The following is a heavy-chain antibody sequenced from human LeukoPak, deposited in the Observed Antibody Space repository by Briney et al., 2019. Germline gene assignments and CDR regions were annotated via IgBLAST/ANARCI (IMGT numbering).Heavy chain of an antibody. V-gene: IGHV4-59*01. D-gene: IGHD4-11*01. Sequence: KPSETLSLXCTXXXXXXXXYXXXXXXXPXGXGLEWIGNIYXXXXXNYNPSLKSRVTIXVDTSKNQFSLRLSSVTAAXXXXXYCARYSRGFXYWXXGTLVTVSS. CDR2: IYXXXXX. CDR1: XXXXXXYX. CDR3: ARYSRGFXY. J-gene: IGHJ4*02.